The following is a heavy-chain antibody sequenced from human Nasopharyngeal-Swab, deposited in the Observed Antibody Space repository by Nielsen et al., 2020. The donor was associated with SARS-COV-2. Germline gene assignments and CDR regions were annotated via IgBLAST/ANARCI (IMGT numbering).Heavy chain of an antibody. CDR2: ISSDSSYI. CDR1: GFTFNSYG. Sequence: GESLKISCAASGFTFNSYGMNWVRQAPGKGPEWVSSISSDSSYIYYAASVKGRFTISRDNARNSLYLQMKSLRLEDTAVYFCARDWGQGMTTVSKGYDYWGQGTLVTASS. CDR3: ARDWGQGMTTVSKGYDY. V-gene: IGHV3-21*01. D-gene: IGHD4-11*01. J-gene: IGHJ4*02.